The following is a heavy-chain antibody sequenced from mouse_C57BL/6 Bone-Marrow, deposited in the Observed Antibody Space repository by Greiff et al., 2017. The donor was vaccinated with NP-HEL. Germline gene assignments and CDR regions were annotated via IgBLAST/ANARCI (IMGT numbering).Heavy chain of an antibody. V-gene: IGHV1-85*01. J-gene: IGHJ4*01. CDR1: GYTFTSYD. CDR3: ARIIPSPYAMDY. CDR2: IYPSDGST. Sequence: VQRVESGPELVKPGASVKLSCKASGYTFTSYDINWVKQRPGQGLEWIGWIYPSDGSTKYNEKFKGKATLTVDTSSSTAYMELHSLTSEDSAVYFCARIIPSPYAMDYWGQGTSVTVSS.